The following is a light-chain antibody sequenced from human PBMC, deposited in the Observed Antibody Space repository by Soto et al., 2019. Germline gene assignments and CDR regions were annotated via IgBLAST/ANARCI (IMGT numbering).Light chain of an antibody. Sequence: EIVMTQSPDTLSMSPGERATLSCKASQSLSTKLAWYQQKPGQAPRLLIYGASTRATGIPARFSGSGSGTDFTLTISRLEPEDFALYYCQQFEYSVPQWTFGQGTKVDIK. CDR2: GAS. V-gene: IGKV3D-15*01. CDR3: QQFEYSVPQWT. CDR1: QSLSTK. J-gene: IGKJ1*01.